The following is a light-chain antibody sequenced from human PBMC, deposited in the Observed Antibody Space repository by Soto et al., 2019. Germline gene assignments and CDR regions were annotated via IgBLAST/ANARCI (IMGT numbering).Light chain of an antibody. V-gene: IGKV3-15*01. J-gene: IGKJ4*01. CDR1: QNLRTT. Sequence: DTVEIQSPATLSVSPGERATLSCRASQNLRTTLAWYQQKPGQPPRLLIYDASTRATGCPARFGGSGSGTEFTLTISSLQSEDSAIYYCQPYNSWPPRGTFGGGTKVDIK. CDR2: DAS. CDR3: QPYNSWPPRGT.